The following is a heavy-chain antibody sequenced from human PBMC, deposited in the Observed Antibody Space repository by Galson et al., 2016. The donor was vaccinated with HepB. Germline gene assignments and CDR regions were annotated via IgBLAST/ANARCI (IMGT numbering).Heavy chain of an antibody. CDR2: INAATGNT. CDR1: GDSFITYFTNYA. V-gene: IGHV1-3*01. D-gene: IGHD3-16*01. CDR3: ATVSRLAFDY. J-gene: IGHJ4*02. Sequence: SVKVSCKASGDSFITYFTNYAFHWVRQAPGQRPEWMGWINAATGNTKYLQKLQDRVTITRDISATTVYMELSSLKSEDTAAYYCATVSRLAFDYWGQGTLVAVSS.